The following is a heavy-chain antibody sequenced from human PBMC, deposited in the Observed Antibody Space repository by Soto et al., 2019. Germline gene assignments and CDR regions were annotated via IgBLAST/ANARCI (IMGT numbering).Heavy chain of an antibody. D-gene: IGHD3-22*01. CDR2: ISAYNGNT. CDR3: ARDPGWDSGYGFYGMDV. J-gene: IGHJ6*02. CDR1: GYTFTSYG. V-gene: IGHV1-18*01. Sequence: QVQLVQSGAEVKKPGASVKVSCKASGYTFTSYGISWVRQAPGQGLEWMGWISAYNGNTNYAQKLQGRVTMTTDTSTSTAYMELRSLGSDDTAVYYCARDPGWDSGYGFYGMDVWGQGTTVTVSS.